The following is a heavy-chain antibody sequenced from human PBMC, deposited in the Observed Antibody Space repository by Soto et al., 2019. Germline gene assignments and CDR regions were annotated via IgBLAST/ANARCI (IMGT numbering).Heavy chain of an antibody. Sequence: SQTLSLTCVISGDSVSSNSAAWNWIRQSPSRGLEWLGRTYYRSKWYNDYAVSVKSRITINPDTSKNQFSLQLNSVTPEDTAVYYCARGGYIVVVPAATTLSYYYYYGMDVWGQGTTVTVSS. D-gene: IGHD2-2*01. CDR3: ARGGYIVVVPAATTLSYYYYYGMDV. V-gene: IGHV6-1*01. CDR2: TYYRSKWYN. J-gene: IGHJ6*02. CDR1: GDSVSSNSAA.